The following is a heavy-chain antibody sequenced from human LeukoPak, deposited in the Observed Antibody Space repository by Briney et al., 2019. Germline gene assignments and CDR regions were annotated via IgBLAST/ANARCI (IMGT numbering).Heavy chain of an antibody. CDR2: IYWNDDK. CDR1: GFSLSTSGVG. CDR3: ARIVKIPYYDFRSGYYKTFDY. J-gene: IGHJ4*02. D-gene: IGHD3-3*01. Sequence: ESGPTLVNPTQTLTLTCTFSGFSLSTSGVGVGWIRQPPGKALEWLALIYWNDDKRYSPSLKSRLTITKDTSKNQVVLTMTNMDPVDTATYYCARIVKIPYYDFRSGYYKTFDYWGQGTLVTVSS. V-gene: IGHV2-5*01.